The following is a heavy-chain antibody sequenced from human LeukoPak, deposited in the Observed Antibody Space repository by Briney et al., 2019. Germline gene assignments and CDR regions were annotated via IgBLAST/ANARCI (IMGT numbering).Heavy chain of an antibody. CDR2: ISYDGSNK. CDR1: GFTFSSYA. CDR3: AKASPTWYYDFWSGYSDYGMDV. D-gene: IGHD3-3*01. J-gene: IGHJ6*02. Sequence: GGSLRLSCAASGFTFSSYAMHWVRQAPGKGLEWVAVISYDGSNKYYADSVKGRLTISRDNSKNTLYLQMNSLRAEDTAVYYCAKASPTWYYDFWSGYSDYGMDVWGQGTTVTVSS. V-gene: IGHV3-30*04.